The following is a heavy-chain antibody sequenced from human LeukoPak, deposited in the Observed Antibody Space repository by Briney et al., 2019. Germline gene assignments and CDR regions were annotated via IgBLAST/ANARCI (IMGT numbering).Heavy chain of an antibody. Sequence: GGSLRLSCAASGFTFSSYAMSWVRQAPGKGLEWVAVISYDGSNKYYADSVKGRFTISRDNAKNTVYLQMNSLRAEDTALYYCARDNSPGWFDPWGQGTLVTVSS. CDR2: ISYDGSNK. V-gene: IGHV3-30-3*01. J-gene: IGHJ5*02. D-gene: IGHD4-23*01. CDR1: GFTFSSYA. CDR3: ARDNSPGWFDP.